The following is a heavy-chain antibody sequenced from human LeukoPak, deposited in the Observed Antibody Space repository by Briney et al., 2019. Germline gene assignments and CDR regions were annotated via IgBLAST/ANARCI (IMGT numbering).Heavy chain of an antibody. Sequence: GGSLRLSCAASGFTFDDYAMHWVRQAPGKGLEWVSGISWNSGTMGYADSVKGRFTISRDNAKNSLYLQMNSLRAEDTALYHCAKDLSALLPGAHNYMDVWGKGTTVTISS. J-gene: IGHJ6*03. D-gene: IGHD3-3*02. V-gene: IGHV3-9*01. CDR2: ISWNSGTM. CDR1: GFTFDDYA. CDR3: AKDLSALLPGAHNYMDV.